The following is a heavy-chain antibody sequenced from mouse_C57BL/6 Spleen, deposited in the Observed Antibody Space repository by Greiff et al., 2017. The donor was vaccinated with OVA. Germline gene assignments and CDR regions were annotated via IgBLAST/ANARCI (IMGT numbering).Heavy chain of an antibody. D-gene: IGHD2-3*01. V-gene: IGHV5-6*01. CDR2: ISSGGSYT. CDR3: ASYEGYYFDY. Sequence: EVKLVESGGDLVKPGGSLKLSCAASGFTFSSYGMSWVRQTPDKRLEWVATISSGGSYTYYPDSVKGRFTISRENAKNTLYLQMSSMKSEDTAMDYCASYEGYYFDYWGQGTTLTVSS. CDR1: GFTFSSYG. J-gene: IGHJ2*01.